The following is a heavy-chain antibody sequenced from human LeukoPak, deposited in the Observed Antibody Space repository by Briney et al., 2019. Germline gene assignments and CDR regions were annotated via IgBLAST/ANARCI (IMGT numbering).Heavy chain of an antibody. J-gene: IGHJ4*02. CDR2: ISYDGRNE. Sequence: GGSLRLSCAASGFTFNNYAMHWVRQDPGKGLEWVAVISYDGRNEYYADSVKGRFTISRDNSKNTLYLQMNRLRAEDTAVYYCARDRSSYEYYFDYWGQGTLVTVSS. CDR1: GFTFNNYA. V-gene: IGHV3-30*04. CDR3: ARDRSSYEYYFDY. D-gene: IGHD5-12*01.